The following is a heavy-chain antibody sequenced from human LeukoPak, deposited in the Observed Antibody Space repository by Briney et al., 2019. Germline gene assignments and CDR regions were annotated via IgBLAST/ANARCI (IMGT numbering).Heavy chain of an antibody. CDR1: GFTFDDYA. V-gene: IGHV3-9*01. CDR2: ISWNSGNI. J-gene: IGHJ4*02. Sequence: QSGGSLRLSCAASGFTFDDYAMHWVRQAPGKGLEWVSGISWNSGNIGYADSVKGRFTISRDNAKNTLYLEMNSLRAEDTAVYYCARGTYTGSRPDYWGQGTLVTVSS. CDR3: ARGTYTGSRPDY. D-gene: IGHD1-1*01.